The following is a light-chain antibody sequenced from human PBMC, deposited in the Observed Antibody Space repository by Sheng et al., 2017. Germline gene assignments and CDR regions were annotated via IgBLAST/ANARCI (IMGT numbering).Light chain of an antibody. V-gene: IGKV3-15*01. J-gene: IGKJ1*01. CDR2: GAS. CDR3: QQYDTSPPRT. CDR1: QNINNN. Sequence: EIVMTQSPATLSVSPGEGATLSCRASQNINNNLAWYQQKPGQAPRLLIFGASSRGTGIPARFSGSGSGRDFTLTISGLEPEDFAVYYCQQYDTSPPRTFGQGTEVEIK.